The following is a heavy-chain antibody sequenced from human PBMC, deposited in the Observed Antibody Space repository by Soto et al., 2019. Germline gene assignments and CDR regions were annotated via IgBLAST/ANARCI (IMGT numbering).Heavy chain of an antibody. CDR3: ARDLKQDDFWSGSFDY. CDR1: GFTFSSYS. CDR2: ITSRDNTM. J-gene: IGHJ4*02. V-gene: IGHV3-48*01. Sequence: GGSLRLSCAASGFTFSSYSMNWVRQAPGKGLEWISYITSRDNTMSYADSVRGRFTISRDNSKNSLYLQMNSLRAEDTAVYYCARDLKQDDFWSGSFDYWGQGTLVTVSS. D-gene: IGHD3-3*01.